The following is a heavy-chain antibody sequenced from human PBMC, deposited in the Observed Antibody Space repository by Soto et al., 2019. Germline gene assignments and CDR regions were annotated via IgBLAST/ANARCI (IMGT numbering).Heavy chain of an antibody. CDR2: INHSGST. CDR1: GGSFSGYY. CDR3: AREQQLVSAFDI. Sequence: NPSETLSLTCAVYGGSFSGYYWSWIRQPPGKGLEWIGEINHSGSTNYNPSLKSRVTISVDTSKNQFSLKLSSVTAADTAVYYCAREQQLVSAFDIWGQGTMVTVSS. V-gene: IGHV4-34*01. D-gene: IGHD6-13*01. J-gene: IGHJ3*02.